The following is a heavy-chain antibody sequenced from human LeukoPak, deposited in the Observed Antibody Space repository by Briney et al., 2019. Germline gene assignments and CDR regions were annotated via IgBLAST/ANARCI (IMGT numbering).Heavy chain of an antibody. V-gene: IGHV1-24*01. Sequence: ASVKVSCKVSGYTLTELSMHWVRQAPGKGLEWMGGFDPEDGETIYAQKFQGRVTMTTDTSTSTAYMELRSLRSDDTAVYYCARGLAMGIVYYFDYWGQGTLVTVSS. D-gene: IGHD5-18*01. CDR3: ARGLAMGIVYYFDY. CDR1: GYTLTELS. CDR2: FDPEDGET. J-gene: IGHJ4*02.